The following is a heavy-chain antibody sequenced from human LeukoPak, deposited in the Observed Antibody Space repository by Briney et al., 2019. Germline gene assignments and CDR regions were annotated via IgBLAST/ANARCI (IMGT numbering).Heavy chain of an antibody. J-gene: IGHJ4*02. CDR2: ISWKSGSI. V-gene: IGHV3-9*03. D-gene: IGHD6-13*01. CDR3: AKDAAGTTRGYYFAY. Sequence: GGSLRLSCAASGFTFDDYAMHWVRQAPGKGLEWVAGISWKSGSIGYADSVKGRFTISRDNAKLPLYLQMNSLRAEDMALYYCAKDAAGTTRGYYFAYWGQGTLVTVSS. CDR1: GFTFDDYA.